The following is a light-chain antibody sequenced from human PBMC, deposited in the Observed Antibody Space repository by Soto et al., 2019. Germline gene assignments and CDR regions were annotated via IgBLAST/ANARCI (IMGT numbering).Light chain of an antibody. CDR2: DAS. J-gene: IGKJ4*01. CDR1: QSVHSA. V-gene: IGKV3-15*01. CDR3: QQHGTWPPLT. Sequence: DIVMTQSPATLSVSPGEGATLSCRASQSVHSALAWYQQRPGQTPRLLIYDASTRATGIPDRFSGSGSGTEFTLTISSLQSEDFAIYYCQQHGTWPPLTFGGGTQVEI.